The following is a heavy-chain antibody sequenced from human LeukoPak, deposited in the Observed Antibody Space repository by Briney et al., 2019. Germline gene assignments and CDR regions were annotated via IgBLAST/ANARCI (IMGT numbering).Heavy chain of an antibody. CDR2: IIPIFGTA. V-gene: IGHV1-69*19. Sequence: SVTVSRKASGGTFSNYAISWVRQAPGQGLEWMGGIIPIFGTANYAQKFQGRVTITADESTSTAYMELSSLRSEDTAVYYCAREGDYYGSGSYYNVWFDPWGQGTLVTVSS. CDR1: GGTFSNYA. J-gene: IGHJ5*02. D-gene: IGHD3-10*01. CDR3: AREGDYYGSGSYYNVWFDP.